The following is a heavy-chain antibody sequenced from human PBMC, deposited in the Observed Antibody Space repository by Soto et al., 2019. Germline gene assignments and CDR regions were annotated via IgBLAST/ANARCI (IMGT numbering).Heavy chain of an antibody. CDR1: GFTFSNYW. V-gene: IGHV3-7*01. CDR3: ARGWATVAGTEDN. D-gene: IGHD6-19*01. Sequence: ELQLVESGGGLVQPGGSLRLSCVVSGFTFSNYWMSWVRQAPGKGLEWVANIKQDGSETYYVDSVKGRFTISRDNAKNSRYQQMTSRRGEDTAVYFCARGWATVAGTEDNWGQGTLVMVSS. CDR2: IKQDGSET. J-gene: IGHJ4*02.